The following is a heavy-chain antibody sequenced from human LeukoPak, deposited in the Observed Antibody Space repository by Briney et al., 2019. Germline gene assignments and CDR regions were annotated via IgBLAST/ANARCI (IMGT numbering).Heavy chain of an antibody. D-gene: IGHD6-13*01. CDR3: AKDSSSWYLQDY. J-gene: IGHJ4*02. CDR2: ISGSGGST. CDR1: GFTFSSYS. Sequence: GGSLRLSCAASGFTFSSYSMNWVRQAPGKGLEWVSAISGSGGSTYYADSVKGRFTISRDNSKNTLYLQMNSLRAEDTAVYYCAKDSSSWYLQDYWGQGTLVTVSS. V-gene: IGHV3-23*01.